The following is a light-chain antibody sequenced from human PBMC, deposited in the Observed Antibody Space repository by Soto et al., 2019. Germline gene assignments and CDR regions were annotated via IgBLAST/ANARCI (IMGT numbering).Light chain of an antibody. CDR1: SSDVGGYSY. V-gene: IGLV2-14*01. Sequence: QSALTQPASVSGSPGQSITISCTGTSSDVGGYSYVSWYQQHPGKAPKFMIYEVSNRPSGVSNRFSGSKSGNTASLTISGLQAEDEADYYCSSYTARGTRVFGTGTKLTVL. J-gene: IGLJ1*01. CDR2: EVS. CDR3: SSYTARGTRV.